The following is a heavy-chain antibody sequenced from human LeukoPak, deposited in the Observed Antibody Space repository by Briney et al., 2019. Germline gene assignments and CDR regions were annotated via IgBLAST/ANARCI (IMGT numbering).Heavy chain of an antibody. V-gene: IGHV3-23*01. CDR2: ISVASNT. J-gene: IGHJ4*02. CDR3: ADYGVSGVRNNFY. CDR1: GLAFSSYA. D-gene: IGHD3-3*01. Sequence: GGSLRLSCAASGLAFSSYAMSWVRQAPGKGLEWVSTISVASNTFYADSVKGRFTISRDNSRNTVYLQLTSLRADDTAVYYCADYGVSGVRNNFYWGQGTLVTVSS.